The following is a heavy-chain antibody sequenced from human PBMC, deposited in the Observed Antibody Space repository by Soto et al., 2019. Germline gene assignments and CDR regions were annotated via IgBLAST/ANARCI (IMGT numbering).Heavy chain of an antibody. CDR1: GFTVSSNY. V-gene: IGHV3-53*01. D-gene: IGHD2-15*01. CDR2: IYSGGST. J-gene: IGHJ4*02. Sequence: EVQLVESGGGLIQPGGSLRLSCAASGFTVSSNYMSWVRQAPGKGLEWVSVIYSGGSTYYADSVKGRFTISRDNSKNPLYLQMTSLRAEDPAVYYCARDSYLGGTSDYWGQGTLVTVSS. CDR3: ARDSYLGGTSDY.